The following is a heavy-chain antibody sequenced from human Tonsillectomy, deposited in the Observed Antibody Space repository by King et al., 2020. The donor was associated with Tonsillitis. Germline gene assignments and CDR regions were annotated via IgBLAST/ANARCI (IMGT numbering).Heavy chain of an antibody. D-gene: IGHD3-10*01. Sequence: VQLVESGAAVKKPGASVKVSCKASGYTFTGYYIHWVRQAPGQGLEWMGWINPNSGGTNDAQKFQGRVTMTRDTSIRTAYMEVTRLRSDDTAVYYCARGGGGLDSWGQGTLVTVSS. CDR1: GYTFTGYY. J-gene: IGHJ4*02. V-gene: IGHV1-2*02. CDR2: INPNSGGT. CDR3: ARGGGGLDS.